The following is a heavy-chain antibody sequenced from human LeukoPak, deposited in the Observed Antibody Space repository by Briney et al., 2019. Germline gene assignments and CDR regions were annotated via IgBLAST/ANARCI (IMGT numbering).Heavy chain of an antibody. J-gene: IGHJ4*02. CDR2: IYSGGST. CDR3: ARRPNLGSGYDYFFDY. V-gene: IGHV3-66*01. D-gene: IGHD5-12*01. CDR1: GFTVSSTY. Sequence: PGGSLRLSCAASGFTVSSTYMSWVRQAPGKGLEWVSVIYSGGSTYYADSVKGRFTISRDNSKNTLYLQMNSLRAEDTAVYYCARRPNLGSGYDYFFDYWGQGTLVTVSS.